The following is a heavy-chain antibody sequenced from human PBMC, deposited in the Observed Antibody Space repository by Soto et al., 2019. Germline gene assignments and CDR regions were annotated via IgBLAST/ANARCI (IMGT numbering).Heavy chain of an antibody. Sequence: GGSLRLSCAASGFTVSSNYMSWVRQAPGKGLEWVSVIYSGGSTYYADSVKGRFTISRDNSKNTLYLQMNSLRAEDTAVYYCARDLLVTFGGPAYDYWGQGTLVTVSS. CDR2: IYSGGST. CDR3: ARDLLVTFGGPAYDY. D-gene: IGHD3-16*01. CDR1: GFTVSSNY. V-gene: IGHV3-66*01. J-gene: IGHJ4*02.